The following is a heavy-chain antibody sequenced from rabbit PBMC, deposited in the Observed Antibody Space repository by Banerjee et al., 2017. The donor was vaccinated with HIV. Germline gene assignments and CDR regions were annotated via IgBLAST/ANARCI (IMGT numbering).Heavy chain of an antibody. D-gene: IGHD4-1*01. CDR2: INTSSGNT. V-gene: IGHV1S45*01. CDR3: ARDLAGVIGWNFNL. CDR1: GIDFSTYG. J-gene: IGHJ4*01. Sequence: QEQLVESGGGLVQPEGSLTLSCKASGIDFSTYGISWVRQAPGKGLEWIACINTSSGNTVYASWAKGRFTISKTSSTTVTLQMTSLTAADTATYFCARDLAGVIGWNFNLWGPGTLVTVS.